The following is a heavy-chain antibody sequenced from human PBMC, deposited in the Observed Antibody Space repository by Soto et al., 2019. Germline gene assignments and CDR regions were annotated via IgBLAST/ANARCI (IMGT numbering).Heavy chain of an antibody. CDR3: ARDDGLGLAPYYGMDV. Sequence: EVQLVESGGGLVQPGGSLRLSCAASGFTFSSYEMNWVRQAPGKGLEWVSYISSSGSTIFYADSVKGRFTISRDNAKNSLYLHMNSLRAEDTAVYYCARDDGLGLAPYYGMDVWGQGTTVTVSS. V-gene: IGHV3-48*03. D-gene: IGHD3-10*01. J-gene: IGHJ6*02. CDR2: ISSSGSTI. CDR1: GFTFSSYE.